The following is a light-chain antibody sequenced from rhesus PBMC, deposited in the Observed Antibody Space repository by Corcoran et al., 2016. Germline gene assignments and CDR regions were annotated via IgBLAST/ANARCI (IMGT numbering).Light chain of an antibody. CDR3: QQHNSYPPT. Sequence: DIQMTQSPSSLSASVGDTVTITCRASQGISSYLAWYQQKPGKAPKLLIYQASTLQRGVPSRFSCSGSGTDCTLTISSLQPEDFATYYCQQHNSYPPTFGQGTKVEIK. CDR1: QGISSY. CDR2: QAS. V-gene: IGKV1-25*01. J-gene: IGKJ1*01.